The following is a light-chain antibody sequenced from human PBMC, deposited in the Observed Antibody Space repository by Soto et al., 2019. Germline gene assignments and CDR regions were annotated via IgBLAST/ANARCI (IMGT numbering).Light chain of an antibody. Sequence: DIQMTQSPSSLSASVGDRVTITCRASQSISSYLNWYQQKPGKAPKLLIYAASSLQSGVPSRFSGSGSGTDFTLTISSLQPEDFATYSCQQSYRPPFTFGPGTKVEIK. J-gene: IGKJ3*01. CDR3: QQSYRPPFT. CDR2: AAS. CDR1: QSISSY. V-gene: IGKV1-39*01.